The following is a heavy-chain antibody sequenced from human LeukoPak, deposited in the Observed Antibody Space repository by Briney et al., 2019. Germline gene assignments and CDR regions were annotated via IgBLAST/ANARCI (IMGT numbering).Heavy chain of an antibody. D-gene: IGHD3-10*01. J-gene: IGHJ5*02. CDR1: GGSISSYY. CDR3: ARRGWFDP. V-gene: IGHV4-34*01. Sequence: SETLSLTCTVSGGSISSYYWSWIRQPPGKGLEWIGEINHSGSTYYNPSLKSRVTISVDASKNQFSLKLSSVTAADTAVYYCARRGWFDPWGQGTLVTVSS. CDR2: INHSGST.